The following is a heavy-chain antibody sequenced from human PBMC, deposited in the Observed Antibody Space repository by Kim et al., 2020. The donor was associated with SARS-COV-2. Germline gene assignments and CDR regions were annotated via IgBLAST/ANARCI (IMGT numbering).Heavy chain of an antibody. J-gene: IGHJ4*02. CDR1: GGSISSSSYY. V-gene: IGHV4-39*01. CDR2: IYYSGST. D-gene: IGHD3-22*01. CDR3: ARARITRIVVVIRGAHFVDY. Sequence: SETLSLTCTVSGGSISSSSYYWGWIRQPPGKGLEWIGSIYYSGSTYYNPPLKSRVTISVDTSKNQFSLKLSSVTAADTAVYYCARARITRIVVVIRGAHFVDYWGQRTLVTVSS.